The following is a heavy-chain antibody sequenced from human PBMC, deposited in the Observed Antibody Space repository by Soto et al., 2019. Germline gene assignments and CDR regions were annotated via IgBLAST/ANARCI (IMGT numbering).Heavy chain of an antibody. D-gene: IGHD2-21*02. CDR3: AKDKVPVVVTAPFVY. V-gene: IGHV3-30*18. CDR1: GFTFSSYG. J-gene: IGHJ4*02. Sequence: QVQLVESGGGVVQPGRSLRLSCAASGFTFSSYGMHWVRQAPGKGLEWVAVISYDGSNKYYADSVKGRFTISRDNSKNTLYLEMSDPRAEATAAYYCAKDKVPVVVTAPFVYWGQGTLVTVSS. CDR2: ISYDGSNK.